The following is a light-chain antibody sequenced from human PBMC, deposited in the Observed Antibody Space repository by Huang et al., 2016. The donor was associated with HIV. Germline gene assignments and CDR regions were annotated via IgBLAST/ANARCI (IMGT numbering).Light chain of an antibody. J-gene: IGKJ2*01. CDR3: QQSDSTPYT. CDR2: AAS. CDR1: QSLSSS. Sequence: DIQMTQSPYSLSASVGDRVTISCRSSQSLSSSLNWYQQRPGKAPKHRIYAASSLQSGVPSRFSGSGSGTDFSLTINSLQPEDFATYYCQQSDSTPYTFGQGTKLEIK. V-gene: IGKV1-39*01.